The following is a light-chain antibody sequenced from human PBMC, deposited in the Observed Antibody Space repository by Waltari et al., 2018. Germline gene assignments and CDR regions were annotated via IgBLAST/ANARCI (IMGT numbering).Light chain of an antibody. J-gene: IGLJ3*02. CDR2: DVS. CDR3: NSYTSTTTPV. CDR1: SSDIGGYNF. V-gene: IGLV2-14*03. Sequence: QSALTQPASVSGSLGQSITISCTGTSSDIGGYNFVSWYQQHPGLAPKLIIYDVSNRPSGVSDRFSGSQSGNTASLTISGLQAEDAADYYCNSYTSTTTPVFGGGTKVTVL.